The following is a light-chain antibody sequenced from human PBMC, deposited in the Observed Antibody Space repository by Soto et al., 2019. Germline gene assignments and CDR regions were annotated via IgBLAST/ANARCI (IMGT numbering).Light chain of an antibody. CDR1: QGIGVR. CDR2: AAS. Sequence: DIQMTQSPSSLSASIGDRVTITCRASQGIGVRLAWFQQKPGKAPQFLIQAASSLQSGGPSRFSGSGSGTEFILTINSLQPEDVAVYYCLQVNSFPRTFGQGTKVDIK. V-gene: IGKV1-12*01. J-gene: IGKJ1*01. CDR3: LQVNSFPRT.